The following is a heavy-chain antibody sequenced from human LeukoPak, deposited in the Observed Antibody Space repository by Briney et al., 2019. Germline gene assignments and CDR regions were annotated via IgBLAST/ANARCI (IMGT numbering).Heavy chain of an antibody. Sequence: PGGSLRLSCAASGFTFSSYAMHWVRQAPGKGLEWVAVISYDGSNKYYADSVKGRFTISRDNSKNTLYLQMNSLRAEDTAVYYCARDPSTGNGFFDYWGQGTLVTVSS. CDR1: GFTFSSYA. J-gene: IGHJ4*02. CDR2: ISYDGSNK. D-gene: IGHD4-23*01. CDR3: ARDPSTGNGFFDY. V-gene: IGHV3-30-3*01.